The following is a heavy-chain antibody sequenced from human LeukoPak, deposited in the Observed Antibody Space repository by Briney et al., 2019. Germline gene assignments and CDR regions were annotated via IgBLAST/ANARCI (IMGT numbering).Heavy chain of an antibody. J-gene: IGHJ4*02. CDR3: AREYELGVFDY. CDR1: GFTFSSYA. V-gene: IGHV3-48*04. Sequence: GGSLRLSCAASGFTFSSYAMHWVRQAPGKGLEWVSYISSSGSTIYYADSVKGRFTISRDNAKNSLYLQMNSLRAEDTAVYYCAREYELGVFDYWGQGTLVTVSS. D-gene: IGHD7-27*01. CDR2: ISSSGSTI.